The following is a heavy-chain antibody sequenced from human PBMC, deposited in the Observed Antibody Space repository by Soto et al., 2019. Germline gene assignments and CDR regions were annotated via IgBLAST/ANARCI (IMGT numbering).Heavy chain of an antibody. V-gene: IGHV3-23*01. Sequence: EVQLLESGGGLVQPGGSLRLSCAASGFTFSSYAMSWVRQAPGKGLEWVSAISGSGGSTYYADSVKGRFTISRDNSKNTLYLQMNSLRGEDMAVYYCAKDLLDWNYGVMDYWGQGTLVTVSS. CDR1: GFTFSSYA. J-gene: IGHJ4*02. CDR3: AKDLLDWNYGVMDY. CDR2: ISGSGGST. D-gene: IGHD1-7*01.